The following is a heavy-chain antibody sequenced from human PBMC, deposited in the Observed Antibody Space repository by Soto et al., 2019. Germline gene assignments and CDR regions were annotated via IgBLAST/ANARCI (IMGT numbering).Heavy chain of an antibody. D-gene: IGHD6-6*01. V-gene: IGHV3-23*01. CDR2: ISASGGTT. J-gene: IGHJ4*02. CDR1: GFTFSGYA. Sequence: EVQLLESGGGLVLPGESLRLSCAASGFTFSGYAMNWVRQAPGEGLEWLSAISASGGTTKYADSVKGRFTISRDNSKNTLYLQVNSLRAEDTAVYYCAKDRESSIASRGGCDYWGQGSLVSVSS. CDR3: AKDRESSIASRGGCDY.